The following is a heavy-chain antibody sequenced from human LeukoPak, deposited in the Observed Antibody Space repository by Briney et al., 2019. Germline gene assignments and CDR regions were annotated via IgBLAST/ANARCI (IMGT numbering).Heavy chain of an antibody. J-gene: IGHJ6*03. CDR1: GFTFSNYA. CDR2: ISASGGGT. CDR3: AKTYCSTTSPRCYYYYYMDV. D-gene: IGHD2-2*01. Sequence: PGGSLRLSCAASGFTFSNYAINWVRQATGKGLEWVSGISASGGGTYYADSVKGRFTISRDNSKNTLYLQMNSLRAEDTAVYYCAKTYCSTTSPRCYYYYYMDVWGKGTTVTVSS. V-gene: IGHV3-23*01.